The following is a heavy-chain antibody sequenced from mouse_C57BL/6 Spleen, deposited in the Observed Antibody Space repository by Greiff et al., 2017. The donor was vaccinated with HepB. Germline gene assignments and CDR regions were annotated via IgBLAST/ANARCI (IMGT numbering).Heavy chain of an antibody. J-gene: IGHJ3*01. D-gene: IGHD1-1*01. CDR2: INPSTGGT. CDR3: ARGVDYYGRSYFFAY. V-gene: IGHV1-42*01. Sequence: EVQLQQSGPELVKPGASVKISCKASGYSFTGYYMNWVKQSPEKSLEWIGEINPSTGGTTYNQKFKAKATLTVDKYSSTAYMQLKSLTSEDSAVYYCARGVDYYGRSYFFAYWGQGTLVTVSA. CDR1: GYSFTGYY.